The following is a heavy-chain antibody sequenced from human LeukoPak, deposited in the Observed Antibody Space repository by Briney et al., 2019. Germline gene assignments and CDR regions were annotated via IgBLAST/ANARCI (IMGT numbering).Heavy chain of an antibody. Sequence: SSETLSLTCTVSGGSISSSSYYWGWVRQAPGKGLEWVANIKQDGSENYYVDSVKGRFTISRDNAKNSLYLQMNSLRAEDTAVYYCARGIRGPAGVWRSYYGMDVWGQGTTVTVSS. CDR2: IKQDGSEN. D-gene: IGHD3-10*01. CDR1: GGSISSSSYY. V-gene: IGHV3-7*01. J-gene: IGHJ6*02. CDR3: ARGIRGPAGVWRSYYGMDV.